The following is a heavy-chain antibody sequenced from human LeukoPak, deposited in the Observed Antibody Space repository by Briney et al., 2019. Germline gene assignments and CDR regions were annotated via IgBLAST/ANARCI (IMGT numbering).Heavy chain of an antibody. CDR1: GYTFTSYG. CDR3: ARDPIYTEGIYFDY. V-gene: IGHV1-18*01. J-gene: IGHJ4*02. Sequence: GASVKVSCKASGYTFTSYGISWVRQAPGQGLEWMGWISAYNGNTSYAQRLQGRVTMTTDTSTSTAYMELRSLRSDDTAVYYCARDPIYTEGIYFDYWGQGTLVTVSS. CDR2: ISAYNGNT. D-gene: IGHD3-9*01.